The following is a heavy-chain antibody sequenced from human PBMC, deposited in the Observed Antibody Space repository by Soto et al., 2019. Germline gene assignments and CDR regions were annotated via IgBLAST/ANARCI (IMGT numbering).Heavy chain of an antibody. D-gene: IGHD2-2*01. CDR2: MFYVGAT. CDR3: ARVVRFCSRPSCRGRNWFAP. V-gene: IGHV4-30-4*01. CDR1: GGSISSGDYY. Sequence: QVQLQESGPGLVEPSQTLSLTCSVSGGSISSGDYYWSWIRQPPGKGLEWIGYMFYVGATYYNPSLKSRVTISVDTSKNQFSLKLSSVTAADTAVYHCARVVRFCSRPSCRGRNWFAPWGQGTLVTVTS. J-gene: IGHJ5*02.